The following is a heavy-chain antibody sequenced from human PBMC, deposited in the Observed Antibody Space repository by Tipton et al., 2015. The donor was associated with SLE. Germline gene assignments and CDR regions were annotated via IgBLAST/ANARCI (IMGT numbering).Heavy chain of an antibody. CDR2: INHSGST. V-gene: IGHV4-34*01. D-gene: IGHD6-6*01. Sequence: TLSLTCTVSGGSISSHYWSWIRQPPGKGLEWIGEINHSGSTNYNPSLKSRVTISVDTSKNQFSLKLSSVTAADTAVYYCARGTLAARRGLDYWGQGTLVTVSS. J-gene: IGHJ4*02. CDR3: ARGTLAARRGLDY. CDR1: GGSISSHY.